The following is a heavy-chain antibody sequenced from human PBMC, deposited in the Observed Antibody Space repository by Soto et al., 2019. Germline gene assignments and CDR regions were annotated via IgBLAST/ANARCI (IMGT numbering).Heavy chain of an antibody. J-gene: IGHJ6*02. CDR1: GFTFSSSG. Sequence: PGGSLRLSCAASGFTFSSSGMHWVRQAPGKGLVWVSGINGDGSSTSYADSVKGRFTISRDNAKNTLYLQMTSLRVEDTAVYYCASIPDYYYGMDVWGQGTTVTVSS. CDR2: INGDGSST. V-gene: IGHV3-74*01. CDR3: ASIPDYYYGMDV.